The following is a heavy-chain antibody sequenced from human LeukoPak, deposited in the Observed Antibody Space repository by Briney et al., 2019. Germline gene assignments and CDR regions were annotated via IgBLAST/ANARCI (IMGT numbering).Heavy chain of an antibody. V-gene: IGHV3-23*01. D-gene: IGHD1-26*01. CDR2: ISGSGGST. Sequence: GGSLRLSCAASGFTFSSYAMSGVRQAPGKGLEGVSAISGSGGSTYYADSVKGRFTISRDNSKNTLYLQMNSLRAEDTAVYYCAKGGSYYYYYYGMDVWGQGTTVTVSS. CDR1: GFTFSSYA. CDR3: AKGGSYYYYYYGMDV. J-gene: IGHJ6*02.